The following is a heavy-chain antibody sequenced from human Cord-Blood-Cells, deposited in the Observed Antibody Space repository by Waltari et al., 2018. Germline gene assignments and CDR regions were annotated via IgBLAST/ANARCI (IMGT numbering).Heavy chain of an antibody. CDR3: ARLDNPTAGAFDI. CDR2: INPNSGGT. V-gene: IGHV1-2*02. Sequence: QVQLVQSGAEVKKPGASVKVSCKASGYTFTGYYMHWVRQAPGQGLEWMGWINPNSGGTNYAQKCQGRVTMTRDTSISTAYMELSRLRSDDTAVYYCARLDNPTAGAFDIWGQGTMVTVSS. CDR1: GYTFTGYY. D-gene: IGHD3-3*01. J-gene: IGHJ3*02.